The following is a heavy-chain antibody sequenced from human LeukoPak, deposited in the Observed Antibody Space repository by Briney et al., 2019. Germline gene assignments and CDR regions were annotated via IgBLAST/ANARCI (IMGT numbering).Heavy chain of an antibody. D-gene: IGHD6-13*01. CDR3: VRGGIASAFDI. V-gene: IGHV3-74*01. Sequence: GGSLRLSCAASGFTFSSNWMHWVRQAPGKGLVWVSRIISNENSATYADSVKGRFTISRDNAKNTLYLQTNSLRAEDTAVYYCVRGGIASAFDIWGQGTMVTVSS. CDR2: IISNENSA. CDR1: GFTFSSNW. J-gene: IGHJ3*02.